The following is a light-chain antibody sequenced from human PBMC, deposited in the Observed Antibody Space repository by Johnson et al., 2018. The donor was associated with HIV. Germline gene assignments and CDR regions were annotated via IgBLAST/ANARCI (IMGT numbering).Light chain of an antibody. J-gene: IGLJ1*01. CDR2: ENN. CDR1: SSNIGNNY. CDR3: GTWDSSLSASYV. Sequence: QSVLTQPPSVSAAPGQKVTISCSGSSSNIGNNYVSWYQQLPGTAPKLLIYENNKRPSGIPDRFSGSKSGTSATLCITGLQTWDEADYYCGTWDSSLSASYVFGTGTKVTVL. V-gene: IGLV1-51*02.